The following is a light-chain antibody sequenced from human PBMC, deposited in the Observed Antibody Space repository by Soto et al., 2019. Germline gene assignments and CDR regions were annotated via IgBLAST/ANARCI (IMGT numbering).Light chain of an antibody. CDR2: GNT. CDR3: QSYDDSLSVHYV. J-gene: IGLJ1*01. Sequence: QSVLTQPPSVSGAPGQRVTISCTGISSNSGSTYDVQWYQQLPGTAPKLLIHGNTDRPSGVPDRFSGSKSGTSASLAITGLQADDEADYYCQSYDDSLSVHYVFGTGTKVTVL. V-gene: IGLV1-40*01. CDR1: SSNSGSTYD.